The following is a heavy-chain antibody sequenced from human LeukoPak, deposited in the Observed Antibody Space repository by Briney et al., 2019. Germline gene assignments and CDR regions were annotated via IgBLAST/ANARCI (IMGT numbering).Heavy chain of an antibody. D-gene: IGHD3-10*01. CDR3: ARLRDPFGELFFDY. CDR1: GGSIISSDYH. Sequence: SETLSLTCTVSGGSIISSDYHWGWVRQPPGKGLEWIGTISYSGNTDYNPSLRSRVTISVDTSKNQFSLKLSSVTAADTAVYYCARLRDPFGELFFDYWGQGTLVTVSS. J-gene: IGHJ4*02. CDR2: ISYSGNT. V-gene: IGHV4-39*01.